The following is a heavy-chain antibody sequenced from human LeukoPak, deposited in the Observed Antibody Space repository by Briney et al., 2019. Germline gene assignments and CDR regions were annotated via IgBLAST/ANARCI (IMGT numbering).Heavy chain of an antibody. Sequence: GGSLRLSCAASGFTFSSYAMSWVRQAPGKGLEWVSSISDSGGTTYYADSVKGRFTISRDNSQNTVYMQMNSLRAEDTAVYYCARDLFEGRPAVVAHDAFDIWGQGTMVTVSS. CDR1: GFTFSSYA. J-gene: IGHJ3*02. V-gene: IGHV3-23*01. D-gene: IGHD2-15*01. CDR3: ARDLFEGRPAVVAHDAFDI. CDR2: ISDSGGTT.